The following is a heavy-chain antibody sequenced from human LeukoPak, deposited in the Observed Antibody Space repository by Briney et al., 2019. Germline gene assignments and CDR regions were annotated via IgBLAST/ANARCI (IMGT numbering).Heavy chain of an antibody. CDR1: GFTFSDYG. CDR2: IYNDGSKR. D-gene: IGHD6-19*01. J-gene: IGHJ5*02. CDR3: AKDASGPYSSLFDP. Sequence: GRSLRLSCAASGFTFSDYGMHWVRQAPGKGLEGVAVIYNDGSKRYYADSVKGRFTISRDNSKSTLYLQMDSLRDEDTAVYYCAKDASGPYSSLFDPWGQGTLVIVSS. V-gene: IGHV3-33*06.